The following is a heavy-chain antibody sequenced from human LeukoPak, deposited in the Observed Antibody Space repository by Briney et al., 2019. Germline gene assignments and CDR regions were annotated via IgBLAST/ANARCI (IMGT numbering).Heavy chain of an antibody. CDR1: GYTFTGYY. Sequence: AASVTVSCTASGYTFTGYYMHWVRQAPGQGLEWMGWINPNSGGTNYAQKFQGRVTMTRDTSISTAYMELSRLRSDDTAVYYCASTGTTFSPNDYWGQGTLVTVSS. D-gene: IGHD1-1*01. J-gene: IGHJ4*02. CDR3: ASTGTTFSPNDY. V-gene: IGHV1-2*02. CDR2: INPNSGGT.